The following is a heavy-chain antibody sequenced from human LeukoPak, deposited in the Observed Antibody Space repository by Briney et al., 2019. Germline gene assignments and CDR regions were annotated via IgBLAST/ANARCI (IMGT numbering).Heavy chain of an antibody. CDR3: AKDMYSSSWYYFDY. CDR2: IWYDGNNK. V-gene: IGHV3-30*02. D-gene: IGHD6-13*01. CDR1: GFTFSSYG. Sequence: GGPLRLSCAASGFTFSSYGMHWVRQAPGKGLEWVAVIWYDGNNKYYADSVKGRFTISRDNSKNTLYLQMNSLRAEDTAVYYCAKDMYSSSWYYFDYWGQGTLVIVSS. J-gene: IGHJ4*02.